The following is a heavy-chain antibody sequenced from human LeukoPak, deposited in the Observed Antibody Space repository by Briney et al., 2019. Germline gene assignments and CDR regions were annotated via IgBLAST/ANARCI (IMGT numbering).Heavy chain of an antibody. CDR1: GFTFSSYG. J-gene: IGHJ4*02. Sequence: GSLRLSCAASGFTFSSYGMHWVRQAPGKGLEWVAFIRYDGSNKYYADSVKGRFTISRDNSKNTLYLQMNSLRAEDTAVYYCAEDPGYCSSTSCCPLGYFDYWGQGTLVTVSS. CDR2: IRYDGSNK. D-gene: IGHD2-2*01. V-gene: IGHV3-30*02. CDR3: AEDPGYCSSTSCCPLGYFDY.